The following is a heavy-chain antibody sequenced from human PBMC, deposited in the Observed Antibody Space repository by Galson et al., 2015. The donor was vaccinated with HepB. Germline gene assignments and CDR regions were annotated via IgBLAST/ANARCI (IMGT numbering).Heavy chain of an antibody. J-gene: IGHJ4*02. CDR3: ARYSYGDNSLSYFDY. D-gene: IGHD5-18*01. CDR1: GGTFSSYA. CDR2: IIPIFGIA. V-gene: IGHV1-69*13. Sequence: SVKVSCRASGGTFSSYAISWVRQAPGQGLEWMGGIIPIFGIANYAQKFQGRVTITADESTSTAYMELSSLRSEDTAVYYCARYSYGDNSLSYFDYWGQGTLVTVSS.